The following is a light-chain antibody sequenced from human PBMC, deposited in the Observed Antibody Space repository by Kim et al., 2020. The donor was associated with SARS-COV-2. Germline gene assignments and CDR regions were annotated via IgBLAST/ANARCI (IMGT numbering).Light chain of an antibody. J-gene: IGKJ1*01. Sequence: ASVGDRVTITCRASQSISSWLAWYQQKPGKAPKVLIHKASSLESGVSSSFSGSGSGTEFTLTISSLQPDDFATYYCQQYNSYPWTFGQGTKVDIK. CDR3: QQYNSYPWT. V-gene: IGKV1-5*03. CDR2: KAS. CDR1: QSISSW.